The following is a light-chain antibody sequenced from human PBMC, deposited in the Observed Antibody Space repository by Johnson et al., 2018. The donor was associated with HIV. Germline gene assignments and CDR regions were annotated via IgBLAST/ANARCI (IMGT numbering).Light chain of an antibody. CDR1: SSNIRNNY. V-gene: IGLV1-51*02. J-gene: IGLJ1*01. CDR3: GTWDSSLSAGPYG. CDR2: ENN. Sequence: QAVLTQPPSVSAAPGQKVTISCSGSSSNIRNNYVSWYQQLPGTAPKLLIYENNKRPSGIPDRFSGSKSGTSATLGITGLQTGDEADYYCGTWDSSLSAGPYGLGTGTKVTVL.